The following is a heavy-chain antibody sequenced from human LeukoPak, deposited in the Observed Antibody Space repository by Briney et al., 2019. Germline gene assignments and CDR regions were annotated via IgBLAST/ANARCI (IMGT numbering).Heavy chain of an antibody. D-gene: IGHD3-9*01. J-gene: IGHJ5*02. Sequence: GSLRLSCAASGFTFSSYWMSWVRQPPGKGLEWIGSIYYSGSTYYNPSLKSRVTISVDTSKNQFSLKLSSVTAADTAVYYCARDSDVSFDYPLGNWFDPWGQGTLVTVSS. CDR2: IYYSGST. V-gene: IGHV4-39*07. CDR1: GFTFSSYW. CDR3: ARDSDVSFDYPLGNWFDP.